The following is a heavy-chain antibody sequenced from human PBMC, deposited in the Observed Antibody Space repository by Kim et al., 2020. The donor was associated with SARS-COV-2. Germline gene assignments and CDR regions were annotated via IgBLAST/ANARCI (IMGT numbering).Heavy chain of an antibody. D-gene: IGHD1-1*01. Sequence: GGSLRLSCAASGFIFSDYWMSWVRQAPGKGLEWVANINQDGSEKYYVDSVKGRFTISRDNAKNSLYLQMNSLRDEDTAVYYCASAYKSISGPPDYWGQGTLVTVSS. CDR1: GFIFSDYW. CDR2: INQDGSEK. J-gene: IGHJ4*02. CDR3: ASAYKSISGPPDY. V-gene: IGHV3-7*03.